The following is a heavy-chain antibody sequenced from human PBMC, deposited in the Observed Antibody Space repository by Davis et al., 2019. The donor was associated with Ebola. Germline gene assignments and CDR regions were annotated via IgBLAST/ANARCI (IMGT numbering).Heavy chain of an antibody. V-gene: IGHV3-30*03. D-gene: IGHD2-15*01. Sequence: GESLKISCAASGFTFSSYGMHWVRQAPGKGLEWVAVISYDGSNKYYADSVKGRFTISRDNSKNTLYLQMNSLRDEDTAVYYCARDAYSYCSGGSCYSLDAFDIWGQGTMVTVSS. CDR1: GFTFSSYG. J-gene: IGHJ3*02. CDR3: ARDAYSYCSGGSCYSLDAFDI. CDR2: ISYDGSNK.